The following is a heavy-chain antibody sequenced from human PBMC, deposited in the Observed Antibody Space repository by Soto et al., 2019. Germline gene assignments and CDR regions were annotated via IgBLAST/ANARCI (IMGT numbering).Heavy chain of an antibody. V-gene: IGHV3-21*01. CDR1: GFTFSSYS. CDR3: ARERRPRGGMDV. Sequence: GGSPRLSCAASGFTFSSYSMNWVRQAPGMGLGWVSSISSSSSYIYYADSVMGRFTISXXXXXXSXYXQXXSLRAEDTAVYYCARERRPRGGMDVWGQGT. CDR2: ISSSSSYI. J-gene: IGHJ6*02.